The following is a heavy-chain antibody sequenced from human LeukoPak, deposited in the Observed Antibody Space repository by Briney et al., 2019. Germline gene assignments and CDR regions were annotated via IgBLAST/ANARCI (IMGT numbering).Heavy chain of an antibody. D-gene: IGHD3-10*01. CDR3: ARGHYYGSDYYGMDV. J-gene: IGHJ6*02. Sequence: SETLSLTCIVSGGSISSYYWSWIRQPPGKGPEWIGYIYYSGSTNYNPSLNSRVTISIDTSKNQFSLKLSSVTAADTAVYYCARGHYYGSDYYGMDVWGQGTTVTVSS. V-gene: IGHV4-59*08. CDR1: GGSISSYY. CDR2: IYYSGST.